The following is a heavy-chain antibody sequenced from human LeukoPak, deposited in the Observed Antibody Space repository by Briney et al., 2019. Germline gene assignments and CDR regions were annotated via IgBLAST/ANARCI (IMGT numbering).Heavy chain of an antibody. CDR2: NNGDGSTT. Sequence: GGSLTFSCVASRFSLTGYWMYWVRQAPGKGLMYISRNNGDGSTTNYADVVKGRFTMSRDNVKNTLYLQMNSLRVEDTAVYYCARDPRNVGLAPWGQGTLVTVSS. D-gene: IGHD2-15*01. CDR1: RFSLTGYW. CDR3: ARDPRNVGLAP. V-gene: IGHV3-74*01. J-gene: IGHJ5*02.